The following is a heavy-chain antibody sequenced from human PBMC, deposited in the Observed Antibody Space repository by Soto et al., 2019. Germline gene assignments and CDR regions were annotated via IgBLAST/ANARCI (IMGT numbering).Heavy chain of an antibody. CDR1: GFTFSSYS. Sequence: EVQLVESGGGLVKPGGSLRLSCAASGFTFSSYSMNWVRQAPGKGLEWVSSISSSSSYIYYADSVKGRFTISRDNAKNSLYLQMNSLRAEDTAVHYCASRNYDILTGYPSRDYWGQGTLVTVSS. CDR2: ISSSSSYI. J-gene: IGHJ4*02. CDR3: ASRNYDILTGYPSRDY. D-gene: IGHD3-9*01. V-gene: IGHV3-21*01.